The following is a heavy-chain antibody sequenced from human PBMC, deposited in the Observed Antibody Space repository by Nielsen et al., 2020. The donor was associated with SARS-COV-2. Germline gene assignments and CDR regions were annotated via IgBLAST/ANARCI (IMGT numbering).Heavy chain of an antibody. CDR3: AGDVLPEWGSWFDP. CDR1: GGTFSSYA. J-gene: IGHJ5*02. CDR2: IIPIFGTA. V-gene: IGHV1-69*13. D-gene: IGHD2-8*01. Sequence: SVKVSCKASGGTFSSYAISWVRQAPGQGLEWMGGIIPIFGTANYAQKFQGRVTITADESTSTAYMELSSLRSEDTAVYYCAGDVLPEWGSWFDPWGQGTLVTVSS.